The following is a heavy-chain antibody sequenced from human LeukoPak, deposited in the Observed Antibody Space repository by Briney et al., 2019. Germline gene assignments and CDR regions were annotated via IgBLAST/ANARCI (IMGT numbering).Heavy chain of an antibody. D-gene: IGHD5-18*01. CDR2: ISSGGSTI. J-gene: IGHJ4*02. CDR1: GFTSSDYY. V-gene: IGHV3-11*04. CDR3: ARDRSTNSYAEYFFDY. Sequence: NPGGSLRLSCAVSGFTSSDYYMSWIRQAPGKGLEWVSYISSGGSTISHADSVKGRFTISRDNAENSLYLQMNSLRAEDTALYYCARDRSTNSYAEYFFDYWGQGTLVTVSS.